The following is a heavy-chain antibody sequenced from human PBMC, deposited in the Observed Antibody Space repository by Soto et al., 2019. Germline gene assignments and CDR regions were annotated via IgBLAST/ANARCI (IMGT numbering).Heavy chain of an antibody. Sequence: QVQLVQSGAEVKKPGSSVKVSCKASGGTFSSYAISWVRQAPGQGLEWMGGIIPIFGTANYAQKFQGRVTLTADESTSTAYMELSRLRSEDTAVYYCARDPLVGATPNMTFDYWGQGTLVTVSS. CDR1: GGTFSSYA. CDR3: ARDPLVGATPNMTFDY. D-gene: IGHD1-26*01. CDR2: IIPIFGTA. V-gene: IGHV1-69*01. J-gene: IGHJ4*02.